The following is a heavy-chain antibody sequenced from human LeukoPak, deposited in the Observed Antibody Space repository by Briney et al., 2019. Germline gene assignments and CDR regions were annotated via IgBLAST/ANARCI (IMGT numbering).Heavy chain of an antibody. D-gene: IGHD3-10*01. CDR1: GFTFSSYG. CDR2: ISYDGSNK. V-gene: IGHV3-30*03. CDR3: ARDMREYYFDY. Sequence: PGRSLRLSCAASGFTFSSYGMHWVRQAPGKGLEWVAVISYDGSNKYYADSVKGRFTISRDNSKNTLYLQMNSLRAEDTAVYYCARDMREYYFDYWGQGTLVTVSS. J-gene: IGHJ4*02.